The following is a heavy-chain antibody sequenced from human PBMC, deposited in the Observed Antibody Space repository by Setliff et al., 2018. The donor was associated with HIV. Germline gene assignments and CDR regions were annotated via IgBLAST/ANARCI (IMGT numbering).Heavy chain of an antibody. CDR2: IYSGGNT. V-gene: IGHV3-66*02. J-gene: IGHJ6*02. CDR3: AREEVRSSFPYCGMDV. CDR1: GLTVSRNY. Sequence: RLSCAASGLTVSRNYMTWVRQAPGKGLEWVSVIYSGGNTYHADSVKGRFTISRDTAKNTVYLQMNSLAAEDTDVYYCAREEVRSSFPYCGMDVWGQGTTVTVSS. D-gene: IGHD3-3*01.